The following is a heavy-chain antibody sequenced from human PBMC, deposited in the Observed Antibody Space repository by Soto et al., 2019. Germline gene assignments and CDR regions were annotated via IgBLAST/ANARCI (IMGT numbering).Heavy chain of an antibody. CDR2: ISYDGSNK. CDR3: ARERTFTMVRGFDY. Sequence: QVQLVESGGGVVQPGRSLRLSCAASGFTFSSYAMHWVRQAPGKGLEWVAVISYDGSNKYYADSVTGRFTIAIDNSKNTLYLQMNSLRAEDTAVYYCARERTFTMVRGFDYWGQGTLVTVSS. V-gene: IGHV3-30-3*01. CDR1: GFTFSSYA. J-gene: IGHJ4*02. D-gene: IGHD3-10*01.